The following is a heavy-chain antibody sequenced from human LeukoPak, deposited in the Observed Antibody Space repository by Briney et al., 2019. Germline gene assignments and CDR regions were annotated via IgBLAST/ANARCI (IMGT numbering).Heavy chain of an antibody. D-gene: IGHD1-26*01. V-gene: IGHV1-2*02. Sequence: GASVKVSCTASGYTFTGYNIHWVRQAPGQGLEWMGWINPNSGGTNYTQKFQGRVTLTRDMSINTAYLELSRLRSDDTAVYYCARSVEVGATFFVYWGQGTLVTVPS. CDR2: INPNSGGT. CDR3: ARSVEVGATFFVY. CDR1: GYTFTGYN. J-gene: IGHJ4*02.